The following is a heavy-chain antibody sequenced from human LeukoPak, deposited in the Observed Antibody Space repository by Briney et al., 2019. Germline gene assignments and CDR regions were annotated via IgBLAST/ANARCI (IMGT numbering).Heavy chain of an antibody. CDR3: VSGFTPTYHIDY. Sequence: VGSLRLSCAATGFTFNDHYMDWVRQAPGKGLEWVGRIRNKANRYTTEFAASVKGRFTISRDDSKNSLYLQMNSLKTEDTAVYYCVSGFTPTYHIDYWGQGTLVTVSS. CDR1: GFTFNDHY. V-gene: IGHV3-72*01. D-gene: IGHD1-26*01. CDR2: IRNKANRYTT. J-gene: IGHJ4*02.